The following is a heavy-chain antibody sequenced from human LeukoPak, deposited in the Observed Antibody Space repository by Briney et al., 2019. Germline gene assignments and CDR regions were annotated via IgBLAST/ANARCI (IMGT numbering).Heavy chain of an antibody. CDR1: GFTFSDYY. CDR2: ISTSIRYT. Sequence: PGGSLRLSCAASGFTFSDYYMSWIRPAPGKGLEWVSYISTSIRYTNYTDPVKGRFTTTRDNAKNSLYLQMNSPVAEDTAVYYCARASGGSSGWYGWGQGTLVTVSS. J-gene: IGHJ4*02. CDR3: ARASGGSSGWYG. D-gene: IGHD6-19*01. V-gene: IGHV3-11*06.